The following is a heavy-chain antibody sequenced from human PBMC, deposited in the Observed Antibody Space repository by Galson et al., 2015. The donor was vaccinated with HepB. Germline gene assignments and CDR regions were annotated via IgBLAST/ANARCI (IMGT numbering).Heavy chain of an antibody. V-gene: IGHV4-38-2*01. CDR3: ARNRGFSNGRTYFEY. J-gene: IGHJ4*02. CDR2: IYQSGST. D-gene: IGHD3-10*01. Sequence: SETLSLTCAVSGYSITSGYYWAWIRQSPAKGLEWVGSIYQSGSTYFNPALKSRLTMSVDTSKNQITLKLTSVTAADTAVYFCARNRGFSNGRTYFEYWGQGTLVTVSS. CDR1: GYSITSGYY.